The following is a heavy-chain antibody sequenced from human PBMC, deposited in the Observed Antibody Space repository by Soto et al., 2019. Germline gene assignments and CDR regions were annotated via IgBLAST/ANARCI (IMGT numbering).Heavy chain of an antibody. CDR1: GGSISSSSYY. CDR3: ARRKDIVLMVYASEHYYYYMDV. D-gene: IGHD2-8*01. J-gene: IGHJ6*03. Sequence: SETLSLTCTVSGGSISSSSYYWGWIRQPPGKGLEWIGSIYYSGSTYYNPSLKSRVTISVDTSKNQFSLKLSSVTAADTAVYYCARRKDIVLMVYASEHYYYYMDVWGKGTTVTVSS. CDR2: IYYSGST. V-gene: IGHV4-39*01.